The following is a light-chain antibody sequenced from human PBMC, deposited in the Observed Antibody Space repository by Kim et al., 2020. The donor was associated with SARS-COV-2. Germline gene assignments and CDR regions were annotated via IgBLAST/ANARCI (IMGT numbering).Light chain of an antibody. CDR2: GKN. CDR1: SLRSYY. Sequence: SSELTQDTAVSVALGQTVRITCQGDSLRSYYATWYQQKPGPAPILVIYGKNNRPSVIPDLFSGSSSGNTASLTITRPQEGDEADYYCNSRDSKDNVVFGG. CDR3: NSRDSKDNVV. J-gene: IGLJ2*01. V-gene: IGLV3-19*01.